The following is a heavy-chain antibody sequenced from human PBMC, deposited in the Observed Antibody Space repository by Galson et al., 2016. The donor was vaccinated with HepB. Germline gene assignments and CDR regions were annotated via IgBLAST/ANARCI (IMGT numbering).Heavy chain of an antibody. J-gene: IGHJ6*02. D-gene: IGHD5/OR15-5a*01. Sequence: SVKLSCKASGYIFNSYGISWVRQAPGQGPEWMGWISAYNGNINYAQTLQGRVTMTTDKSTSTAYMELKSLRSDDMAVYYCARDEVSAGFYGIDVWGQGTTVTVSS. CDR3: ARDEVSAGFYGIDV. CDR1: GYIFNSYG. V-gene: IGHV1-18*03. CDR2: ISAYNGNI.